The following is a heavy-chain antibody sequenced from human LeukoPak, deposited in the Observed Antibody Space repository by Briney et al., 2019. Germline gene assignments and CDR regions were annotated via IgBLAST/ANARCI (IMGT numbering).Heavy chain of an antibody. CDR1: GFTFSSYW. V-gene: IGHV3-7*01. J-gene: IGHJ4*02. D-gene: IGHD3-16*02. CDR3: ARDPSFTPPVFDY. CDR2: IKQDGTEK. Sequence: GGSLRLSCAASGFTFSSYWMSWVRQTPGKGLEWVASIKQDGTEKYYVDSVRGRITISRDNAKNSLYLQMNSLRAEDTAVYYCARDPSFTPPVFDYWGQGTLVTVSS.